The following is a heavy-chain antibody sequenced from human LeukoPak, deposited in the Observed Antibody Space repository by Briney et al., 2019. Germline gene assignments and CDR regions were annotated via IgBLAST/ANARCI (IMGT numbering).Heavy chain of an antibody. CDR3: ARDVVVVPAAKGYFDY. CDR1: GGSFSGYY. V-gene: IGHV4-34*01. J-gene: IGHJ4*02. D-gene: IGHD2-2*01. CDR2: INHSGST. Sequence: SGTLSLTCAVYGGSFSGYYWSWIRQAPGKGLEWIGEINHSGSTNYNPSLKSRVTISVDTSKNQFSLKLSSVTAADTAVYYCARDVVVVPAAKGYFDYWGQGTLVTVSS.